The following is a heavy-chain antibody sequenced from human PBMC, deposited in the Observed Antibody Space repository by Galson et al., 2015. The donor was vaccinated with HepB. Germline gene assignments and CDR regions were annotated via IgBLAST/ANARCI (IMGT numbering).Heavy chain of an antibody. Sequence: SLRLSCAASGFAFSNYGMHWVRQAPGKGLEWVAFIQYDGTNEYYVDSVKGRFTISRDSPKNTLYLQLKSLRTEDTALYYCAKDRGATCCDAFDIWGQGTMVTVSS. CDR3: AKDRGATCCDAFDI. V-gene: IGHV3-30*02. D-gene: IGHD3-10*01. CDR1: GFAFSNYG. J-gene: IGHJ3*02. CDR2: IQYDGTNE.